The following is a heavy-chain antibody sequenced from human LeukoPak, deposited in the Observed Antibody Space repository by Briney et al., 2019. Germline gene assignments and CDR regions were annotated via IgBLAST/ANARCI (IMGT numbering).Heavy chain of an antibody. Sequence: SVKVSCKASGGTFSSYAISWVRQAPGQGPEWMGEIIPIFNTANYAQKFQGRVTITADESTSTAYMELSSLRSEDTAVYYCARVNPGGDASEMSWFDPWGQGTLVTVSS. D-gene: IGHD2-21*01. CDR2: IIPIFNTA. J-gene: IGHJ5*02. CDR3: ARVNPGGDASEMSWFDP. CDR1: GGTFSSYA. V-gene: IGHV1-69*01.